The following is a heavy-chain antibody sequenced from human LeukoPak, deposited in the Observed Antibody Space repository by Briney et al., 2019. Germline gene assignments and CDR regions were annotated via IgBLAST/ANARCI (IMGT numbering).Heavy chain of an antibody. CDR1: GGSISSYY. CDR2: IYYSGST. CDR3: ARGTLYYYGSGSYQDAFDI. D-gene: IGHD3-10*01. V-gene: IGHV4-59*01. Sequence: SETLSLTCTVSGGSISSYYWSWIRQPPGKGLEWIGYIYYSGSTNYNPSLKSRVTISVDTSKNQSSLKLSSVTAADTAVYYCARGTLYYYGSGSYQDAFDIWGQGTMVTVSS. J-gene: IGHJ3*02.